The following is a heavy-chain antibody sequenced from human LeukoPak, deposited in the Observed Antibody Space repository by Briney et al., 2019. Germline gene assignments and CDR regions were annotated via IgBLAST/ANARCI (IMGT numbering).Heavy chain of an antibody. J-gene: IGHJ5*02. CDR1: GFTFSGSA. V-gene: IGHV3-73*01. CDR3: AKEPVEYSSSSCWFDP. D-gene: IGHD6-6*01. CDR2: IRSKANSYAT. Sequence: GGSLRLSCAASGFTFSGSAMHWVRQASGKGLEWVGRIRSKANSYATAYAASVKGRFTISRDDSKNTVYLQMNSLRAEDTAVYYCAKEPVEYSSSSCWFDPWGQGTLVTVSS.